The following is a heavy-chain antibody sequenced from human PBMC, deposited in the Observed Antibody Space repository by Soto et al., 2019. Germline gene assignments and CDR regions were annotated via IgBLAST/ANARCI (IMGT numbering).Heavy chain of an antibody. V-gene: IGHV1-8*01. CDR3: ARTAYYDFWSGPGFYYMDV. CDR2: MNPNSGNT. Sequence: ASLKVSCKASGYTFTSYDINWVRQATGQGLEWMGWMNPNSGNTGYAQKFQGRVTMTRNTSISTAYMELSSLRSEDTAVYYCARTAYYDFWSGPGFYYMDVWGKGTTVTVSS. J-gene: IGHJ6*03. CDR1: GYTFTSYD. D-gene: IGHD3-3*01.